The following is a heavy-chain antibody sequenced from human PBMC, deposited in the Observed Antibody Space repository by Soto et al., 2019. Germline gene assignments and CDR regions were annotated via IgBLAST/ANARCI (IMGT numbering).Heavy chain of an antibody. Sequence: GGSLRLSCAASGFTFSSYSMNWVRQAPGKGLEWVSSISSSSSYIYYADSVKGRFTISRDNAKNSLYLQMNSLRAEDTAVYYCARDPPWSYNAFDIWGQGTMVTVSS. CDR1: GFTFSSYS. D-gene: IGHD2-2*02. CDR2: ISSSSSYI. J-gene: IGHJ3*02. CDR3: ARDPPWSYNAFDI. V-gene: IGHV3-21*01.